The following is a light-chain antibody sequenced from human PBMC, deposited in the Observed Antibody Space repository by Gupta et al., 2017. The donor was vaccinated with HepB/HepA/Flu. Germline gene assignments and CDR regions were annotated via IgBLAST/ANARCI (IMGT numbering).Light chain of an antibody. CDR1: SSNIGSYT. Sequence: QSVLTQPPSASGTPGQRVTISCSGSSSNIGSYTVNWYQHHPGTAPKLLISTKNQRPSGVPGRFSGSKSGTSASLAISGLQSEDEADYYCAAWDDSLNGVVFGGGTKLTV. CDR2: TKN. V-gene: IGLV1-44*01. J-gene: IGLJ2*01. CDR3: AAWDDSLNGVV.